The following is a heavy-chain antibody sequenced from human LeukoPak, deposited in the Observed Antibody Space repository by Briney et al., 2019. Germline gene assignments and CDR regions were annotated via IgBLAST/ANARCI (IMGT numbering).Heavy chain of an antibody. CDR1: GFTFSSYR. J-gene: IGHJ4*02. CDR3: ARDRGGSYSAIDY. Sequence: GGSLRLSCAASGFTFSSYRMHWVRQAPGKGLEWVSFISSSSSTIYYADSVKGRFTISRDNAKNSLYLQMNSLRAEDTAVYYCARDRGGSYSAIDYWGQGTLVTVSS. D-gene: IGHD1-26*01. CDR2: ISSSSSTI. V-gene: IGHV3-48*04.